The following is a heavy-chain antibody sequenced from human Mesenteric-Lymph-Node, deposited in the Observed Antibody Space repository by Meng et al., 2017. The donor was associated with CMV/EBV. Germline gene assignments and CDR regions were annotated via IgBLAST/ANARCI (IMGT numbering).Heavy chain of an antibody. D-gene: IGHD4-17*01. Sequence: SGGYYWSWIRQHPGKGLEWIGYIYYSGSTYYNPSLKSRVTISVDTSKNQFSLKLSSVTAADTAVYYCARFTPHRPTVATARVLAFDYWGQGTLVTVSS. CDR2: IYYSGST. J-gene: IGHJ4*02. V-gene: IGHV4-31*02. CDR3: ARFTPHRPTVATARVLAFDY. CDR1: SGGYY.